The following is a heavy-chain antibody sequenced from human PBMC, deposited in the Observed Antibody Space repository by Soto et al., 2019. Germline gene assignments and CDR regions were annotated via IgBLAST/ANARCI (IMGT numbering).Heavy chain of an antibody. D-gene: IGHD6-19*01. V-gene: IGHV4-34*01. CDR3: ARGGPPVAGSTLRWFSY. CDR1: GGSFSGYY. Sequence: PSETMSLTCPGYGGSFSGYYWSWIRQPPGKGLEWIGEINHSGSTNYNPSLKSRVTISVDTSKNQFSLKLSSVAAADTAVYYCARGGPPVAGSTLRWFSYWGQGTLVTVSS. J-gene: IGHJ4*02. CDR2: INHSGST.